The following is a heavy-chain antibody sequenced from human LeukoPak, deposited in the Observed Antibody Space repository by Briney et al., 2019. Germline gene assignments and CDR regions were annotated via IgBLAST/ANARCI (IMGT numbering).Heavy chain of an antibody. Sequence: ASEKVSCKASGYTFTGYYMHWVRQAPGQGLEWMGRINPNSGGTNYAQKFQGRVTMTRDTSISTAYMELSRLRSDDTAVYYCARSPYSHGFTSDYWGQGTLVTVSS. CDR2: INPNSGGT. D-gene: IGHD5-18*01. CDR1: GYTFTGYY. CDR3: ARSPYSHGFTSDY. V-gene: IGHV1-2*06. J-gene: IGHJ4*02.